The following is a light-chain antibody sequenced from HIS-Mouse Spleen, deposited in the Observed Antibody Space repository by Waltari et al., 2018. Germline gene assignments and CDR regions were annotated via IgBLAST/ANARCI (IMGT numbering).Light chain of an antibody. Sequence: SYELTQPPSVSVSPGQTARITCSGDALPKKSAYWYQQKSGQAPVLVIDEDSKRPSGIPERFSGYSSGTMATLTISEAQVEDEADYYCYSTDSSGNHRVFGGGTKLTVL. J-gene: IGLJ2*01. CDR1: ALPKKS. V-gene: IGLV3-10*01. CDR3: YSTDSSGNHRV. CDR2: EDS.